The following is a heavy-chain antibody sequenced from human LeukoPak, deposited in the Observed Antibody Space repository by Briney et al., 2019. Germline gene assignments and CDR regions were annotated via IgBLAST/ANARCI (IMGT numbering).Heavy chain of an antibody. D-gene: IGHD6-19*01. V-gene: IGHV3-30*04. CDR2: ISYDGTNT. J-gene: IGHJ4*02. CDR3: ARPSNEGQWLVGQGVDY. CDR1: GFTFSSYA. Sequence: GRSLRLSCAASGFTFSSYAMHWVRQAPGKGLEWVAVISYDGTNTYYADSVKGRFTISRDNAKNSLYLQMNSLRVEDTAVYYCARPSNEGQWLVGQGVDYWGQGTLVTVSS.